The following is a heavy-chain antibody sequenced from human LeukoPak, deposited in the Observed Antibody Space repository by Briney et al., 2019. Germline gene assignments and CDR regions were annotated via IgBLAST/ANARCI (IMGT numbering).Heavy chain of an antibody. CDR3: VRGRAVAVYFDL. CDR1: GGSFSGYY. J-gene: IGHJ2*01. V-gene: IGHV4-34*01. CDR2: INHSGST. D-gene: IGHD4-23*01. Sequence: PSETLSLTCAVYGGSFSGYYWSWIRQPPGKGLEWIGEINHSGSTNYNPSLKSRVTISVDTSKNQFSLKLSSVTAADTAVYYCVRGRAVAVYFDLWGRGTLVTVSS.